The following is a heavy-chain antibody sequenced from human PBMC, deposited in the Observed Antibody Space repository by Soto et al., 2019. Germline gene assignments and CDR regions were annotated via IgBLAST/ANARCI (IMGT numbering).Heavy chain of an antibody. Sequence: QVQLVESGGGLVKPGGSLRLSCVASGFTFSDYYMSCIRQAPVKRLEWFSNIRSSGITIYYADSVKGRFTISRDNAKKALYRQMNRLRSDDTAVYSCASERVDTPMVTYHYYYGMEVWGQANEVTVSS. CDR2: IRSSGITI. J-gene: IGHJ6*02. D-gene: IGHD5-18*01. V-gene: IGHV3-11*01. CDR1: GFTFSDYY. CDR3: ASERVDTPMVTYHYYYGMEV.